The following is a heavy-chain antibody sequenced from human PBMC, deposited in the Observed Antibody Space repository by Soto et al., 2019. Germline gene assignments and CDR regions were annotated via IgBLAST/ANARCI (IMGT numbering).Heavy chain of an antibody. J-gene: IGHJ4*02. D-gene: IGHD6-19*01. CDR3: AKGLVAVAGTDY. Sequence: QVQLVESGGGVVQPGRSLRLSCAASGFTFSSYGMHWVRQAPGKGLEWVVVISYDGSNKYYADSVKGRFPISRDNSKNTLYLLMNSLRAEDTAVYYCAKGLVAVAGTDYWGQGTLVTVSS. CDR1: GFTFSSYG. CDR2: ISYDGSNK. V-gene: IGHV3-30*18.